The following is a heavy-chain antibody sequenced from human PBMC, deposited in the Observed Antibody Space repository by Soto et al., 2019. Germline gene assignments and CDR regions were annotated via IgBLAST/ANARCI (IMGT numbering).Heavy chain of an antibody. J-gene: IGHJ6*01. Sequence: SWWSXRLACGSCVVTFIIYGNHLFRQAPGKGLVLVSHINSDWTTTDYADSVKGRFTISRDNDKKTLFLQMKSLRVEDTAVYYCARDTDTILIANGNVDQGMEVWGQGTTV. CDR1: VVTFIIYG. D-gene: IGHD2-8*01. CDR3: ARDTDTILIANGNVDQGMEV. V-gene: IGHV3-74*01. CDR2: INSDWTTT.